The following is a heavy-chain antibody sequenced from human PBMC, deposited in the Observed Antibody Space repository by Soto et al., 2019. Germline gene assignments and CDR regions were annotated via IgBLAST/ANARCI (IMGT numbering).Heavy chain of an antibody. J-gene: IGHJ4*02. CDR1: GFTFSSYG. Sequence: GGSLRLSCAASGFTFSSYGMHWVRQAPGKGLEWVAVISYDGSNKYYADSVKGRFTISRDNSKNTLYLQMNSLRAEDTAVYYCAKDTAERRYQPLDYWGQGTLVTVSS. V-gene: IGHV3-30*18. CDR3: AKDTAERRYQPLDY. D-gene: IGHD2-2*01. CDR2: ISYDGSNK.